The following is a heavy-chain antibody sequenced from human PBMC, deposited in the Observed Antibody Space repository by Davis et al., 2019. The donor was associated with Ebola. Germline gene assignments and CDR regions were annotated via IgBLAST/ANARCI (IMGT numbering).Heavy chain of an antibody. D-gene: IGHD5-18*01. J-gene: IGHJ3*02. CDR1: GFTFSTYK. Sequence: GGSLRLSCAASGFTFSTYKMNWVRQAPGKGLELVSFISSSSTYIYYADSVKGRFTISRDNAKNSLYLQMNSLRAEDTAVYYCASLVDTSMVDDAFDIWGQGTVVTVSS. CDR2: ISSSSTYI. CDR3: ASLVDTSMVDDAFDI. V-gene: IGHV3-21*01.